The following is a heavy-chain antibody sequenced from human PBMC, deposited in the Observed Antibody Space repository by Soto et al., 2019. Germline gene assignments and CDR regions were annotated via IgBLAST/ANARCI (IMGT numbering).Heavy chain of an antibody. D-gene: IGHD2-2*01. CDR3: AKPYCSSTSCPPIGYYYYYGMDV. CDR2: ISGSGGST. CDR1: VFSFSIYA. Sequence: PWGSLVVACASSVFSFSIYAMSWVRQAPGNGLERVPRISGSGGSTYYADSVKGRFTISRDNSKNTLYLQMNSLRAEDTAVYYCAKPYCSSTSCPPIGYYYYYGMDVWGQGTTVTVSS. J-gene: IGHJ6*01. V-gene: IGHV3-23*01.